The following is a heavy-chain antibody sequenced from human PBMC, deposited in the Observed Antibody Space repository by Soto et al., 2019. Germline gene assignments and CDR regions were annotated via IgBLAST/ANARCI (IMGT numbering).Heavy chain of an antibody. Sequence: LRLSCAASGFTFSSYSMNWVRQAPGKGLERVSSISSSSSYIYYADSVKGRFTISRDNAKNSLYLQMNSLRDEDTAVYYCARDIWDFLTMIVPRAPGFFSYWGQGTLVTVSS. J-gene: IGHJ4*02. CDR3: ARDIWDFLTMIVPRAPGFFSY. CDR1: GFTFSSYS. CDR2: ISSSSSYI. V-gene: IGHV3-21*01. D-gene: IGHD3-22*01.